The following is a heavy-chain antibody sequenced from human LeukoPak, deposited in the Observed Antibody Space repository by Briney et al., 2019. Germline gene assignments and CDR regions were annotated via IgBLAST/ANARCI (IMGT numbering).Heavy chain of an antibody. CDR1: GFNFRSFE. J-gene: IGHJ4*02. CDR3: ARDLLYDSSGIFDY. CDR2: ISGSGATM. Sequence: GGSLRLSCAASGFNFRSFEMNWVRQAPGKGLEWVSYISGSGATMYYADSVKGRFTISRDNAKNSLYLQMNSLRAEDTAVYYCARDLLYDSSGIFDYWGQGTLVTVSS. V-gene: IGHV3-48*03. D-gene: IGHD3-22*01.